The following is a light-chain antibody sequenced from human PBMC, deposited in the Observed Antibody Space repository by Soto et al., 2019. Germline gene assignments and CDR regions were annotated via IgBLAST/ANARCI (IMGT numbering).Light chain of an antibody. CDR3: SSYTSSNTLV. Sequence: QSVLAQPASVSGSPGQSTIISCTGTSSDVGGYNYVSWYQQHPGKAPKFLIYEVDNRASGVSDRFSGSKSGNTASLTISGLQAEDEADYYCSSYTSSNTLVFGTGTKGT. V-gene: IGLV2-14*01. CDR2: EVD. CDR1: SSDVGGYNY. J-gene: IGLJ1*01.